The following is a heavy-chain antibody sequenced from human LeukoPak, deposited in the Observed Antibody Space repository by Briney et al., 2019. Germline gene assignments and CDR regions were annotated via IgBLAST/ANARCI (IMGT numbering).Heavy chain of an antibody. CDR3: ARVPIAAAGNPFDY. Sequence: SETLSLTCAVYGGSFSGYYWSWIRQPPGKGLEWIGEINHSGSTNYNPSLKSRVTISVDTSKNQFSLKLSSVTAADTAVYYCARVPIAAAGNPFDYWGQGTLVTVSS. J-gene: IGHJ4*02. V-gene: IGHV4-34*01. CDR2: INHSGST. D-gene: IGHD6-13*01. CDR1: GGSFSGYY.